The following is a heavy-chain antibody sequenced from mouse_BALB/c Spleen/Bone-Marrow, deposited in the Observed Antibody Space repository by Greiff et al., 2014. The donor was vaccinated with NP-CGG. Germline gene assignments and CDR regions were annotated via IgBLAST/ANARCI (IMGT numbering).Heavy chain of an antibody. V-gene: IGHV1S53*02. CDR2: TSPGNGDI. CDR3: KRSRAYYGNYGAMDY. Sequence: QVQLQQSDAELVKPGASVKISCKASGYTFTDHAIHWVKQKPEQGLEWIGYTSPGNGDIKYNEKFKGKATLTADKSSSTAYMQLNSLTSEDSAVYFCKRSRAYYGNYGAMDYWGQGTSVTVSS. J-gene: IGHJ4*01. CDR1: GYTFTDHA. D-gene: IGHD2-10*01.